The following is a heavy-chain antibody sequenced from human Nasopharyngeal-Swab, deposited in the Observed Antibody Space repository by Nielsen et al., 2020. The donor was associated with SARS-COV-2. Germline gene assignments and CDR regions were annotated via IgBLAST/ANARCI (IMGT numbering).Heavy chain of an antibody. CDR3: ARVQYYDSSGYYIQTFDY. J-gene: IGHJ4*02. CDR2: IKQDGSEK. Sequence: GGSLRLSCAASGFTFSSYWMSWVRQAPGKGLEWVANIKQDGSEKYYVDSVKGRFTISRDNAKNSLYLQMNSLRAEDTAVYYCARVQYYDSSGYYIQTFDYWSRGTLVTVSS. D-gene: IGHD3-22*01. V-gene: IGHV3-7*01. CDR1: GFTFSSYW.